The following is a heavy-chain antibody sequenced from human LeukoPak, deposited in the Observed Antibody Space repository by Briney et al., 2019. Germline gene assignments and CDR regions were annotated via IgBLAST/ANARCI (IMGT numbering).Heavy chain of an antibody. J-gene: IGHJ5*02. CDR3: ARLNKPGWFDP. D-gene: IGHD1-14*01. CDR1: GGSINSGRYY. Sequence: SETLSLTCTVSGGSINSGRYYWGWIRQAPGKGLEWIGSIYYSENTYYNSSLKSRVTISVDTSKNQFSLKLTSVTAADTAVYYCARLNKPGWFDPWGQGTLVTVSS. CDR2: IYYSENT. V-gene: IGHV4-39*01.